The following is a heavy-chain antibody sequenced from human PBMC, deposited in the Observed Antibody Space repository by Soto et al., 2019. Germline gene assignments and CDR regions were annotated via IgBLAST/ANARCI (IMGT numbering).Heavy chain of an antibody. CDR1: GGTFSSYP. Sequence: QVQLVQSGAEVKKPASSVKVSCKASGGTFSSYPITWVRQAPGQGLEWMGGIIPIFGTANYAQKFQGRVTLPSDESTSTAYMELSSLSTEDTAVNYCARGAYYYGSASHQGYYLDYCGQGTLVTVSS. CDR3: ARGAYYYGSASHQGYYLDY. V-gene: IGHV1-69*01. J-gene: IGHJ4*02. D-gene: IGHD3-10*01. CDR2: IIPIFGTA.